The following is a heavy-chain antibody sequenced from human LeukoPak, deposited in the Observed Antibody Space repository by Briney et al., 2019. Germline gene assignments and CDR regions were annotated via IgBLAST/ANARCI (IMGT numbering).Heavy chain of an antibody. Sequence: PGRSLRLSCAASGFTVSSNYMSWVRQAPGKGLEWVSVIYSGGSTYYTDSVKGRFTISRDNSKNTLYLQMNSLRAEDTAVYYCARVAAAGTGYYYYGMDVWGQGTTVTVSS. CDR1: GFTVSSNY. CDR2: IYSGGST. D-gene: IGHD6-13*01. V-gene: IGHV3-53*01. J-gene: IGHJ6*02. CDR3: ARVAAAGTGYYYYGMDV.